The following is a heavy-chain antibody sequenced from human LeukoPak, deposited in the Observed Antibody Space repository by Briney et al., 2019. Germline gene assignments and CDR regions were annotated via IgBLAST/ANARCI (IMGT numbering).Heavy chain of an antibody. CDR3: AKGDYYGSGSYYEPFDY. CDR2: IIFSGNT. D-gene: IGHD3-10*01. Sequence: GGSLRLSCAASGFPFSDYAMAWVRQAPGKGLEWVATIIFSGNTYYADSVKGRFTISRDNSKGTVFLQMNSLTVEDTAIYYCAKGDYYGSGSYYEPFDYWGQGTLVTVSS. V-gene: IGHV3-23*01. CDR1: GFPFSDYA. J-gene: IGHJ4*02.